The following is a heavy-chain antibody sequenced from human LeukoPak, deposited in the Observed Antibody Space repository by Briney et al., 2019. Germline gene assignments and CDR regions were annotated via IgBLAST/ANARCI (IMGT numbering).Heavy chain of an antibody. V-gene: IGHV3-30-3*01. J-gene: IGHJ4*02. D-gene: IGHD6-6*01. CDR2: ISYDGSNK. Sequence: PGGSLRLSCAASGFTFSSYAMHWVRQAPGKGLEWVAVISYDGSNKCYADSVKGRFTISRDNSKNTLYLQMNSLRAEDTAVYYCARDGGQLVPAYWGQGTLVTVSS. CDR3: ARDGGQLVPAY. CDR1: GFTFSSYA.